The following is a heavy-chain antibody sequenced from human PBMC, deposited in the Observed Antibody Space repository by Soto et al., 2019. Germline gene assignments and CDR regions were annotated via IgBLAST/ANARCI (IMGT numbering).Heavy chain of an antibody. CDR3: ARVRDWFDT. J-gene: IGHJ5*02. V-gene: IGHV4-34*01. CDR1: GGSFSGYY. D-gene: IGHD3-3*01. Sequence: RSLTCAVYGGSFSGYYWNWIRQPPGKGLEWIGEIDHSGYTNYNPSLKSRVTISVDTSKNQFSLRLTSVTAADTAVYYCARVRDWFDTWGQGTLVTVSS. CDR2: IDHSGYT.